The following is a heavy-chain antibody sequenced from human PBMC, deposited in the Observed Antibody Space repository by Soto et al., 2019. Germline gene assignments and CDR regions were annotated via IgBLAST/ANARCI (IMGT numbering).Heavy chain of an antibody. J-gene: IGHJ5*01. CDR2: IYKSATT. D-gene: IGHD7-27*01. V-gene: IGHV4-30-4*01. CDR3: ARGRYCLTGRCFPNWFDS. Sequence: PSETQCLPYSVSGDSISNLDYFWAWIRQPPGQALEYIGYIYKSATTYYNPSFESRVAISVDTSKSQFSLNVTSVTAADTAVYFCARGRYCLTGRCFPNWFDSWGQGTLVTVSS. CDR1: GDSISNLDYF.